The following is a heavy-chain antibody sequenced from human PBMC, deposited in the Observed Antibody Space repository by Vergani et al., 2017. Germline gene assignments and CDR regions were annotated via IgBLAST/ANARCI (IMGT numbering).Heavy chain of an antibody. Sequence: QVQLVQSGAEVKKPGASVKVSCKASGYTFTSYGISWVRQAPGQGLEWMGWISAYNGNTNYAQKFQGRVTITADESTSTAYMELSSLRSEDTAVYYCARASGSGPFSGSGGYWGQGTLVTVSS. CDR1: GYTFTSYG. V-gene: IGHV1-18*04. CDR2: ISAYNGNT. D-gene: IGHD3-10*01. J-gene: IGHJ1*01. CDR3: ARASGSGPFSGSGGY.